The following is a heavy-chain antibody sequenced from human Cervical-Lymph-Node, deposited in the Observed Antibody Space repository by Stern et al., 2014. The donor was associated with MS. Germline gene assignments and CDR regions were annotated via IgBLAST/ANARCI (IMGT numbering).Heavy chain of an antibody. V-gene: IGHV3-74*01. CDR3: ARDNSGTDY. J-gene: IGHJ4*02. Sequence: VQLVESGGDLVQPGGSLRLSCVASGFTFSHYWMQWVRQAPGKGLVWVSHITSDGSTTTYAASVKGRFTVSRDNAKNTLYLQMDSLRAEDTAVYFCARDNSGTDYWGQGTLVTVSS. CDR1: GFTFSHYW. CDR2: ITSDGSTT. D-gene: IGHD1-26*01.